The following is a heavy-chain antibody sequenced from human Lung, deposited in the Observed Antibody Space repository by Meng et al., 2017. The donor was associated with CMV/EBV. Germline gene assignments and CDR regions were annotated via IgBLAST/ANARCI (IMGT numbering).Heavy chain of an antibody. D-gene: IGHD2-2*01. CDR2: ISGSGGST. CDR3: AKGSCSSTSCYYDY. Sequence: GGSXRLXXAASGFTFSSYAMSWVRQAPGKGLEWVSAISGSGGSTYYADSVKGRFTISRDNSKNTLYLQMNSLRAEDTAVYYCAKGSCSSTSCYYDYWGQGXLVTVSS. J-gene: IGHJ4*02. V-gene: IGHV3-23*01. CDR1: GFTFSSYA.